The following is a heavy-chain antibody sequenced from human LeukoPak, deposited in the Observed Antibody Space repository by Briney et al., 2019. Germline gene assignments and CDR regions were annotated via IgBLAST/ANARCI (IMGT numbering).Heavy chain of an antibody. D-gene: IGHD2-2*01. CDR2: INHSGGT. CDR1: GGSFSGYY. Sequence: SETLSLTCAVYGGSFSGYYWSWIRQPPGKGLEWIGEINHSGGTNYNPSLKSRVTISVDTSKNQFSLKLSSVTAADTAVYYCARATPGYCSSTSCHNWFDPWGQGTLVTVSS. CDR3: ARATPGYCSSTSCHNWFDP. V-gene: IGHV4-34*01. J-gene: IGHJ5*02.